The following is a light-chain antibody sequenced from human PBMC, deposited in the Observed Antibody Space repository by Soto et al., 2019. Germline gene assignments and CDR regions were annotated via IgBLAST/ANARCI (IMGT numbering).Light chain of an antibody. CDR2: GNS. Sequence: QSVLTQPPSVSGAPGQRVTISCTGSSSNIGAVYDIHWYQQLPGTAPKLLIYGNSNRPAGVAGRFSGSKSGTSASLAIGGLQDEDEGDYCGQCYDSMLGGTVFGGGTKLTVL. CDR1: SSNIGAVYD. V-gene: IGLV1-40*01. J-gene: IGLJ2*01. CDR3: QCYDSMLGGTV.